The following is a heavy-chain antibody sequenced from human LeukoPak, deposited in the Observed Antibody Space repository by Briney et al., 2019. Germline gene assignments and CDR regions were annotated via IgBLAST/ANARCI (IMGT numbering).Heavy chain of an antibody. Sequence: SETLSLTCTVSGASVSSASYWSWIRQPPGKGVEWIAHIYNGVSTNYNPSLKSRVTISVDTSKNQFSLRLNSVTAADTAVYYCARSRAFNSGAFDPWGQGSLVTVSS. CDR2: IYNGVST. D-gene: IGHD1-26*01. V-gene: IGHV4-61*01. CDR1: GASVSSASY. J-gene: IGHJ5*02. CDR3: ARSRAFNSGAFDP.